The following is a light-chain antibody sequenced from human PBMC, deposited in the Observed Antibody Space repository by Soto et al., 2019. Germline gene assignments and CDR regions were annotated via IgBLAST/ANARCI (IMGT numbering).Light chain of an antibody. Sequence: DIPMTQSPSSLSASVGDRVTITCRASQSISSYLNWYQQKPGKAPKLLIYAASSLQSGVPSRFSGSGSGTEFTLTISSLQPEDFATYYCQQSYSTGMYTFGQGTKLEIK. J-gene: IGKJ2*01. CDR2: AAS. CDR3: QQSYSTGMYT. V-gene: IGKV1-39*01. CDR1: QSISSY.